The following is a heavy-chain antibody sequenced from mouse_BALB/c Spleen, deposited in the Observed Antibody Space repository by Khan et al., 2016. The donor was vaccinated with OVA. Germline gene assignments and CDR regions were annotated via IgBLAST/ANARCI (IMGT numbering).Heavy chain of an antibody. V-gene: IGHV3-8*02. J-gene: IGHJ4*01. CDR1: GDSITSGF. CDR2: ITYSGNT. Sequence: EVQLQESGPSLVKPSQTLSLTCSVTGDSITSGFWNWIRKFPGNKFEYMGYITYSGNTYYNTSLKSRISITRDTSKSQYYLQLNSVTTEDTANYYCARSYGSWAMDYWGQGTSVTVSS. D-gene: IGHD1-1*01. CDR3: ARSYGSWAMDY.